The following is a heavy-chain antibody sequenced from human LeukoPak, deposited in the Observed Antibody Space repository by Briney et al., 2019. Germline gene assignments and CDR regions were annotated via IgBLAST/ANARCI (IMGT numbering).Heavy chain of an antibody. CDR3: ARGPGGYKRKYWFDP. CDR2: INHSGST. V-gene: IGHV4-39*07. D-gene: IGHD5-24*01. Sequence: SETLSLTCTVSGGSLSSRNYYWGWIRQPPGKGLEWIGEINHSGSTNYNPSLKSRVTISVDTSKNQFSLKLSSVTAADTAVYYCARGPGGYKRKYWFDPWGQGTLVTVSS. J-gene: IGHJ5*02. CDR1: GGSLSSRNYY.